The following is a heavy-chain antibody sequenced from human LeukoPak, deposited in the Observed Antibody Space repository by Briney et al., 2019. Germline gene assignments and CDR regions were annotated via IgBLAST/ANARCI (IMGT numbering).Heavy chain of an antibody. D-gene: IGHD3-10*01. CDR2: ISYDGSNK. V-gene: IGHV3-30*04. CDR3: ASSAKPAIHYFDY. J-gene: IGHJ4*02. CDR1: GFTFRSYS. Sequence: PGGSLRLSCVASGFTFRSYSMTWVRQAPGKGLEWVAVISYDGSNKYYADSVKGRFTISRDNSKNTLYLQMNSLRAEDTAVYYCASSAKPAIHYFDYWGQGTLVTVSS.